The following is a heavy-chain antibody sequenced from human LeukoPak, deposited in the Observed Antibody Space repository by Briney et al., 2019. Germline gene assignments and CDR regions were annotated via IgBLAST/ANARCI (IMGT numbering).Heavy chain of an antibody. D-gene: IGHD3-3*01. Sequence: SETLSLTCTVSGGSISSYYWSWIRQPPGKGLEWIGYIYYSRSTNYNPSLKSRVTISVDTSKNQFSLKLSSVTAADTAVYYCARSDFWSGYLGNYYYYGMDVWGQGTTVTVSS. CDR2: IYYSRST. CDR3: ARSDFWSGYLGNYYYYGMDV. J-gene: IGHJ6*02. V-gene: IGHV4-59*01. CDR1: GGSISSYY.